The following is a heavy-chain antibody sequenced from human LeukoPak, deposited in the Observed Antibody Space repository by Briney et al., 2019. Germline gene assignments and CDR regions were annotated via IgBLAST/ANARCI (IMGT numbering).Heavy chain of an antibody. CDR2: IIPIFGTA. Sequence: VASVTVSCKASGGTFSSYAISWVRQAPGQGLEWMGGIIPIFGTANYAQKFQGRVTITADESTSTAYMELSSLRSEDTAVYYCARGGITMIPAAFDIWGQGTMVTVSS. J-gene: IGHJ3*02. CDR3: ARGGITMIPAAFDI. D-gene: IGHD3-22*01. CDR1: GGTFSSYA. V-gene: IGHV1-69*13.